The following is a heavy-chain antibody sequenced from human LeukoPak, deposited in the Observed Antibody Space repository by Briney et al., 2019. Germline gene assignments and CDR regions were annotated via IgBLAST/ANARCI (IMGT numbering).Heavy chain of an antibody. D-gene: IGHD2-2*01. CDR3: ARAPIVVVPAHYYYYYMDV. CDR1: GYTFTSYD. J-gene: IGHJ6*03. V-gene: IGHV1-8*01. CDR2: MNPNSGNT. Sequence: ASVKVSCTASGYTFTSYDINWVRQSTRQGLEWMGWMNPNSGNTGYAQKFQGRVTMTRNTSISTAYMELSSLRSEDTAVYYCARAPIVVVPAHYYYYYMDVWGKGTTVTVSS.